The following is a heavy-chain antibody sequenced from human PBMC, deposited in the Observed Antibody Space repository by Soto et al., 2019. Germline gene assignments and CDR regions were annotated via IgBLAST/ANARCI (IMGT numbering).Heavy chain of an antibody. V-gene: IGHV3-23*01. CDR1: GFTFSSYA. CDR2: ISGSGGST. Sequence: PGGSLRLSCAASGFTFSSYAMSWVRQAPGKGLEWVSAISGSGGSTYYADSVKGRFTISRDNSKNTLYLQMNSLRAEDTAVYYCAKASIYCGGDCYSGALGYWGQGTLVTAS. CDR3: AKASIYCGGDCYSGALGY. D-gene: IGHD2-21*02. J-gene: IGHJ4*02.